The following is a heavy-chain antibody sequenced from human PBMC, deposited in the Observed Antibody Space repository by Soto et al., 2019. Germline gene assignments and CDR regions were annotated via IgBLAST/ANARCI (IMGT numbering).Heavy chain of an antibody. Sequence: LRLSCAASGFTFSSYEMNWVRQAPGKGLEWVSYISSSGSTIYYADSVKGRFTISRDNAKNSLYLQMNSLRAEDTAVYYCASIVRFLEWTIDDAFDIWGQGTRGTV. CDR3: ASIVRFLEWTIDDAFDI. D-gene: IGHD3-3*01. J-gene: IGHJ3*02. CDR1: GFTFSSYE. CDR2: ISSSGSTI. V-gene: IGHV3-48*03.